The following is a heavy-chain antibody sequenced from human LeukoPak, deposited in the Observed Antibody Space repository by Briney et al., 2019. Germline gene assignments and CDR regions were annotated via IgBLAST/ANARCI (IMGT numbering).Heavy chain of an antibody. J-gene: IGHJ4*02. CDR2: INSDGSST. D-gene: IGHD5-24*01. CDR1: GFTFSSYW. Sequence: SGGSLSLSCAASGFTFSSYWMHWVRQAPGKGLVWVSRINSDGSSTSYADSVKGRFTISRDNAKNTPYLQMNSLRAEDTAVYYCAREGRRQMATTFDYWGQGTLVTVSS. CDR3: AREGRRQMATTFDY. V-gene: IGHV3-74*01.